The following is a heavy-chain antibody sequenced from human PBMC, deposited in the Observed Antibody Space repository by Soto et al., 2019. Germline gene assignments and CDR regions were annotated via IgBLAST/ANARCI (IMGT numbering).Heavy chain of an antibody. D-gene: IGHD2-15*01. Sequence: EVQVVESGGGLVQPGRSLRLSCAASGFTFGEFAMHWVRQAPGKGLEWVSGISWNSGSIGYVDSVKGRFTVSRDNAKNSLYLQMNSLRPEDAAVYYCAKSLAGLSDSYYYAMDVWGEGPRSPSPQ. CDR3: AKSLAGLSDSYYYAMDV. CDR1: GFTFGEFA. V-gene: IGHV3-9*01. J-gene: IGHJ6*01. CDR2: ISWNSGSI.